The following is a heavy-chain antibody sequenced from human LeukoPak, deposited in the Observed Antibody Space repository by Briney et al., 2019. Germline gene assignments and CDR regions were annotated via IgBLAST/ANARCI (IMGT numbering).Heavy chain of an antibody. D-gene: IGHD5-18*01. CDR3: ARARDWAGYSYGFYY. Sequence: SVKVSCKASGGTFISYAISWVRQAPGQGLEWMGGIIPIFGTANYAQKFQGRVTITADESTSTAYMKLSSLRSEDTAVYYCARARDWAGYSYGFYYWGQGTLVTVSS. J-gene: IGHJ4*02. CDR1: GGTFISYA. CDR2: IIPIFGTA. V-gene: IGHV1-69*01.